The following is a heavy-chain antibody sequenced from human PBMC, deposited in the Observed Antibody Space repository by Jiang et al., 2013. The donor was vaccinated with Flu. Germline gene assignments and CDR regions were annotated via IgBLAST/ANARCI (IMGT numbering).Heavy chain of an antibody. CDR1: GYTFTSYA. CDR2: INTNTGNP. D-gene: IGHD6-19*01. V-gene: IGHV7-4-1*01. Sequence: SVKVSCKASGYTFTSYAMNWVRQAPGQGLEWMGWINTNTGNPTYAQGFTGRFVFSLDTSVSTAYLQICSLKAEDTAVYYCARLDSSGWYGYYYYYGMDVWGQGTTVTVSS. J-gene: IGHJ6*02. CDR3: ARLDSSGWYGYYYYYGMDV.